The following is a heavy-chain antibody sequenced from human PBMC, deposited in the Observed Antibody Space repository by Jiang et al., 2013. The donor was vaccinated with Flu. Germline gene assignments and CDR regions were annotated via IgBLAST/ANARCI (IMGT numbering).Heavy chain of an antibody. Sequence: LLKPSETLSLTCNVFGGSISSYYWSWIRQPPGKGLEWIGYIYYNGIHGSTNYNSSLKSRVTISGDSSKNQLSLKLSSVTAADTATYYCARHGVGGGGLYYFDYWGRGTLATVSS. D-gene: IGHD1-26*01. V-gene: IGHV4-59*08. CDR1: GGSISSYY. CDR3: ARHGVGGGGLYYFDY. J-gene: IGHJ4*02. CDR2: IYYNGIHGST.